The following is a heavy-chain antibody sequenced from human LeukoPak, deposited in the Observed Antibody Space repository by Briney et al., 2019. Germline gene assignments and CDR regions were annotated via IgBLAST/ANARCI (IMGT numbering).Heavy chain of an antibody. Sequence: SETLSLTCTVSGGSISSSSYYWGWIRQPPGKGLEWIGRIYSGGSTNYNPSLKSRVTMSVDTSKNQFSLKLSSVTAADTAVYYCARVAQNMQRIAVAATSTRRANWYFDLWGRGTLVTVSS. CDR2: IYSGGST. CDR3: ARVAQNMQRIAVAATSTRRANWYFDL. J-gene: IGHJ2*01. CDR1: GGSISSSSYY. V-gene: IGHV4-39*07. D-gene: IGHD6-19*01.